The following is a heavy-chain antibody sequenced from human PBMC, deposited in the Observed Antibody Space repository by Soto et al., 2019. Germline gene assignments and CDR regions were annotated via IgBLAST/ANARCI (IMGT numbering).Heavy chain of an antibody. Sequence: QVQLVQSGAEVKKPGASVKVSCKASGYTFTIYGISWVRQAPGQWLEWMGWTSGYNGNTDNAQNRQERETLTTDASTSSVYMELRSLRSDDTAVYYCARVDYYDSSGYYGYWGQGTLNTVSS. CDR2: TSGYNGNT. D-gene: IGHD3-22*01. CDR3: ARVDYYDSSGYYGY. J-gene: IGHJ4*02. CDR1: GYTFTIYG. V-gene: IGHV1-18*04.